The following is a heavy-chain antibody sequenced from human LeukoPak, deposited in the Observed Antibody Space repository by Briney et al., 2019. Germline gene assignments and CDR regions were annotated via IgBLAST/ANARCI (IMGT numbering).Heavy chain of an antibody. J-gene: IGHJ4*02. CDR3: AKGKISGSYFEPFDY. Sequence: GGSLRLSCAASGFTFSSYAMSWVRQAPGKGLEWVSAISGSGGSTYYADSVKGRFTISRDNSKNTLYLQMNSLRAEDTAVYYCAKGKISGSYFEPFDYWGQGTLVTVSS. CDR1: GFTFSSYA. D-gene: IGHD1-26*01. V-gene: IGHV3-23*01. CDR2: ISGSGGST.